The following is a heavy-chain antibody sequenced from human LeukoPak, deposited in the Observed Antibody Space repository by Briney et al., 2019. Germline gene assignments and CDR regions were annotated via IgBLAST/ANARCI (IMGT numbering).Heavy chain of an antibody. J-gene: IGHJ6*03. Sequence: GGTLRLSCAASGFTFRSYGMRWVRQAPGKGLEWVSGISGSGGSTDYADSVKGRFTISRDNSKNTLSLQMDSLRAEDTAVYYCAKAGGDPNVYYYYMDVWGKGTTVTISS. V-gene: IGHV3-23*01. CDR2: ISGSGGST. CDR1: GFTFRSYG. D-gene: IGHD2-21*02. CDR3: AKAGGDPNVYYYYMDV.